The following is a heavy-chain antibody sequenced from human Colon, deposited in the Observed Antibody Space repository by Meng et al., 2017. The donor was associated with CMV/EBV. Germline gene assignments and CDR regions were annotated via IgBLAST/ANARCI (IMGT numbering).Heavy chain of an antibody. V-gene: IGHV4-59*01. Sequence: SETLSLTCTVSGGSIGSYYWSWIRQSPGKGLEWIGDIHYRGSTNHNPSLKSRVALSVDRPKNQFSLRLTSVTAADTALYYCARGYDYYDSSGVRKWDAFDIWGQGTMVTVSS. J-gene: IGHJ3*02. CDR1: GGSIGSYY. D-gene: IGHD3-22*01. CDR3: ARGYDYYDSSGVRKWDAFDI. CDR2: IHYRGST.